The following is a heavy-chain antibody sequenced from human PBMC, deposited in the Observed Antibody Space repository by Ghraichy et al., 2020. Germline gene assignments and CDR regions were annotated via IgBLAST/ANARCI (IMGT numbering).Heavy chain of an antibody. Sequence: SETLSLTCSVSGGAISNYYWTWIRQSAGKRLEWIGRIYGSGSTSYNPSLKSRVTMSVEKSKNQFSLRLTFVTAADTAVYYCARGDGTNSGGDYYNGLNVWGQEPSVTVSS. D-gene: IGHD3-16*01. V-gene: IGHV4-4*07. CDR3: ARGDGTNSGGDYYNGLNV. J-gene: IGHJ6*02. CDR2: IYGSGST. CDR1: GGAISNYY.